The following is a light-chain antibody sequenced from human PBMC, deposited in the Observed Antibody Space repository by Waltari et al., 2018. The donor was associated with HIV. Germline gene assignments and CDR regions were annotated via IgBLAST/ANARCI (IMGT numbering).Light chain of an antibody. CDR2: SNS. CDR1: TSNIGSNP. V-gene: IGLV1-44*01. J-gene: IGLJ3*02. CDR3: ATWDDTLDGPV. Sequence: QSVLTQSPSASGTPGQRVTISCSGGTSNIGSNPVIWYQQVPGTAPQLFMFSNSLRPAGVPDRFAGTKSGTSASLAISGLQSEDEADYYCATWDDTLDGPVFGGGTRLTVL.